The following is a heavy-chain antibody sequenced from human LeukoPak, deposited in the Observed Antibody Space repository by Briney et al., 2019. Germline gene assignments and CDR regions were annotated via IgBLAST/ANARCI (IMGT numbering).Heavy chain of an antibody. D-gene: IGHD3-3*01. Sequence: GGSLRLSCAASGFTFSSYGMHWVRQAPGKGLEWVAVISYDGSNKYYADSVKGRFTISRDNSKNTLYLQMNSLRAEDTAVYYCAKDPFGVVIGGAYWGQGTLVTVSS. J-gene: IGHJ4*02. CDR3: AKDPFGVVIGGAY. CDR1: GFTFSSYG. V-gene: IGHV3-30*18. CDR2: ISYDGSNK.